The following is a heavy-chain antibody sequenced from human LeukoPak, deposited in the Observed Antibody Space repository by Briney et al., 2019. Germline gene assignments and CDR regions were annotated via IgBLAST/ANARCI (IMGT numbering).Heavy chain of an antibody. J-gene: IGHJ5*02. Sequence: PGGSLRLSFAASGFTLIGYRLTWVRQAPGKGLDGFSSISSTRSYIYYADSVKGRFTISRENPGNVVYLQMDSLRAEDTAVYYCTRVAQSGPTGWFDPWGQGTLVTVSS. CDR3: TRVAQSGPTGWFDP. CDR1: GFTLIGYR. V-gene: IGHV3-21*01. D-gene: IGHD1-1*01. CDR2: ISSTRSYI.